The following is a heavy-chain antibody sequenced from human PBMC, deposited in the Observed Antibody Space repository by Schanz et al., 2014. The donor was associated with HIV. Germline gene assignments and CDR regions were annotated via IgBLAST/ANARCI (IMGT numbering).Heavy chain of an antibody. CDR1: GYTFISYD. CDR2: IKTSGGTT. D-gene: IGHD2-15*01. J-gene: IGHJ6*02. V-gene: IGHV1-46*01. CDR3: ARTHYSVVSSRAMDV. Sequence: QVQLVQSGAEVKKPGASVKVSCKASGYTFISYDINWVRQASGQGLEWMGMIKTSGGTTTYAQKFQGRVTLTRDTTATTVYMELSSLKSDDTAMYYCARTHYSVVSSRAMDVWGQGTTVTVSS.